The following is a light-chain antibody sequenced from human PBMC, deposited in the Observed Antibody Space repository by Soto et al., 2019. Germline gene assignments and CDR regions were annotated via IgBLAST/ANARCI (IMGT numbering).Light chain of an antibody. CDR3: QHGHNWPLT. CDR1: QSISSE. V-gene: IGKV3-15*01. J-gene: IGKJ2*01. Sequence: EIVMTQSPATLSVSPGERATLSCRASQSISSELAWYQQKPGQPPRLLIYSASTRATGVPARFTGSGSGSEFTLTISGLQSEDLAVYYCQHGHNWPLTFGQGTRLEI. CDR2: SAS.